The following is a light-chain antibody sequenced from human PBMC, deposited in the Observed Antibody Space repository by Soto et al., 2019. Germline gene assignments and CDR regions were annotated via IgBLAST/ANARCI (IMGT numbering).Light chain of an antibody. V-gene: IGLV1-40*01. CDR3: QSYDSSLSGVV. Sequence: QSALTQPPSVSGAPGQRVTISCTGSRSNIGAGYDVHWYQQLPGIAPKLLTYGNSNRPSGVPDRLSASKSGTSASLAITGLQAEDEADYYCQSYDSSLSGVVFGGGTKLTVL. CDR1: RSNIGAGYD. CDR2: GNS. J-gene: IGLJ2*01.